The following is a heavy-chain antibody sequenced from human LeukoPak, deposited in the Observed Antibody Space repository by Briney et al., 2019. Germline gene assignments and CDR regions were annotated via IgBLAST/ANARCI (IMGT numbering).Heavy chain of an antibody. CDR2: ISSSSSTI. D-gene: IGHD5-18*01. Sequence: GSLRLSCAASGFTFSSYSMNWVRQAPGKGLEWVSYISSSSSTIYYADSVKGRFTISRDNAKNSLYLQMNSLRSEDTAVYYCAREPRDTAMVNPHYYYYYGMDVWGQGTTVTVSS. CDR1: GFTFSSYS. J-gene: IGHJ6*02. CDR3: AREPRDTAMVNPHYYYYYGMDV. V-gene: IGHV3-48*01.